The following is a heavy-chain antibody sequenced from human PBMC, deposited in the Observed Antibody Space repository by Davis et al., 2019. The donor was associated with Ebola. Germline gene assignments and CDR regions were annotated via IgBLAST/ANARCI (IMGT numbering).Heavy chain of an antibody. V-gene: IGHV5-51*01. CDR2: IYPGDSDT. Sequence: KVSCKGSGYSFPSYWIAWVRQMPGKGLEWMGIIYPGDSDTRYSPSFQGQVSISVDTSITTAYLQWSSLKASDTAVYYCARRSDWNFAFDYWGQGTLVTVAS. J-gene: IGHJ4*02. CDR3: ARRSDWNFAFDY. D-gene: IGHD1-7*01. CDR1: GYSFPSYW.